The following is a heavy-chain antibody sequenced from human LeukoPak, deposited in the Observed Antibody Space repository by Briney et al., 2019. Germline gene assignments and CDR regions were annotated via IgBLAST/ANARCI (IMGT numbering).Heavy chain of an antibody. D-gene: IGHD3-16*01. V-gene: IGHV4-4*02. CDR1: SASISSSNW. CDR3: ARARYDYVWGSYSYYYYMDV. J-gene: IGHJ6*03. Sequence: SETLSLTCAVSSASISSSNWWSYVRQPPGKGLEWIGKIYHSGRTNYNPSLKSRVTISVDKSKNQFSLKLSSVTAADTAVYYCARARYDYVWGSYSYYYYMDVWGKGTTVTVSS. CDR2: IYHSGRT.